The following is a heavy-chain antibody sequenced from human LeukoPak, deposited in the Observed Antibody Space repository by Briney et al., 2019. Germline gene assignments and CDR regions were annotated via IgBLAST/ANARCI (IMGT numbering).Heavy chain of an antibody. Sequence: GGSLRLSCAASGFTFSSYGMHWVRQAPGKGLEWVAVIWYDGSNKYYVDSVKGRFTISRDNSKNTLYLQMNSLRAEDTAVYYCARETTVVTRGYFDYWGQGTLVTVSS. CDR2: IWYDGSNK. D-gene: IGHD4-23*01. V-gene: IGHV3-33*01. J-gene: IGHJ4*02. CDR3: ARETTVVTRGYFDY. CDR1: GFTFSSYG.